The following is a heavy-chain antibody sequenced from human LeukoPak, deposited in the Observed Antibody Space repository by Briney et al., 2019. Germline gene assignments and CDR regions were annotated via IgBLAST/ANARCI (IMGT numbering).Heavy chain of an antibody. CDR2: INHSGST. Sequence: SETLSLTCAVYGGSFSGYYWSWIRQPPGKGLEWIGEINHSGSTNYNPSLKSRVTISVDTSKNQFSLKLSSVTAADTAVYYCARASPEWAHYFDYWGQGTLVTVSS. V-gene: IGHV4-34*01. CDR1: GGSFSGYY. J-gene: IGHJ4*02. CDR3: ARASPEWAHYFDY. D-gene: IGHD2-8*01.